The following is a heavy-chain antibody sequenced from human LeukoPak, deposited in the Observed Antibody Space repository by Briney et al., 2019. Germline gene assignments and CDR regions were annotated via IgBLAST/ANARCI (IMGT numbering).Heavy chain of an antibody. D-gene: IGHD6-13*01. CDR3: ASSYSSSSFDY. CDR2: INHSGST. CDR1: GGSISSSSYY. V-gene: IGHV4-39*07. J-gene: IGHJ4*02. Sequence: PSETLSLTCTVSGGSISSSSYYWGWIRQPPGKGLEWIGEINHSGSTNYNPSLKSRVTISVDTSKNQFSLKLSSVTAADTAVYYCASSYSSSSFDYWGQGTLVTVSS.